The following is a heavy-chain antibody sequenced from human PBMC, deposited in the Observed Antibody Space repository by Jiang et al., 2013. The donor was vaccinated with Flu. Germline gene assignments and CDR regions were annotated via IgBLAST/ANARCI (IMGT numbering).Heavy chain of an antibody. D-gene: IGHD2-2*01. CDR3: ARGLKYHVENSWFES. CDR2: SSLSLAQ. J-gene: IGHJ5*01. CDR1: GGSLQEQC. Sequence: SGGSLQEQCYQLGATGPSDKGLSGWEGSSLSLAQQNNAQRFQGRVTITADESTNTVYMEVSSLRSEDTAVYYCARGLKYHVENSWFESWGQGTLVTVSS. V-gene: IGHV1-69*01.